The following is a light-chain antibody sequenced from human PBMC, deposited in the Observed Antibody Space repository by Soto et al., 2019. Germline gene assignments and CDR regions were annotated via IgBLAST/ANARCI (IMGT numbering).Light chain of an antibody. V-gene: IGKV3-11*01. CDR3: QQRSNWTWT. CDR1: QSVSSY. J-gene: IGKJ1*01. Sequence: EIVLTQSQATLSLSPGERATHSCRASQSVSSYLAWYQQKPGQAPRLLIYDASNRATGIPASFRGSGSGTAFIPPISTLEPKDFAFYYCQQRSNWTWTFGQGTKVDTK. CDR2: DAS.